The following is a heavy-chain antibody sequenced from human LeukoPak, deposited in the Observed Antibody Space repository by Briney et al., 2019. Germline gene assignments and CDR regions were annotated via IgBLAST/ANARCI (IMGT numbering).Heavy chain of an antibody. CDR1: GGSISSYY. CDR2: IYYSGST. CDR3: ARMTTVTTFDYYYFMDV. J-gene: IGHJ6*03. Sequence: SETLSLTCTVSGGSISSYYWSWIRQPPGKGLEWIGCIYYSGSTNYNPSLKSRVTISVDTSKSQFSLKLSSVTAADTAVYYCARMTTVTTFDYYYFMDVWGEGTTVTISS. V-gene: IGHV4-59*01. D-gene: IGHD4-17*01.